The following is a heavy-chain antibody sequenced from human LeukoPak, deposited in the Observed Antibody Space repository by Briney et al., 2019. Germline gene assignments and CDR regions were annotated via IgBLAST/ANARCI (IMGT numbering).Heavy chain of an antibody. CDR2: IYYSGST. Sequence: SETLSLTCAVYGGSFSSYYWSWIRQPPGKGLEWIGYIYYSGSTNYNPSLKSRVTISVDTSKNQFSLKLSSVTAADTAVYHCARGGGMGHYYYYMDVWGKGTTVTISS. V-gene: IGHV4-59*01. J-gene: IGHJ6*03. CDR1: GGSFSSYY. D-gene: IGHD5-24*01. CDR3: ARGGGMGHYYYYMDV.